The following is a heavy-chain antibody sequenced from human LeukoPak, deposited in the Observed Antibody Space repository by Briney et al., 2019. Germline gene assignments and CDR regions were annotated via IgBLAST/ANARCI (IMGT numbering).Heavy chain of an antibody. Sequence: GGSPRLSCVASGFTFSSYAINWVRQAPGKGLEWVSGTSGSGGRTYYADSVKGRFTISRENSKNTLYLQMNSLRAEDTAVYYCAKVRLYGDYPEIDYWGQGTLVAVSS. CDR2: TSGSGGRT. CDR3: AKVRLYGDYPEIDY. V-gene: IGHV3-23*01. CDR1: GFTFSSYA. J-gene: IGHJ4*02. D-gene: IGHD4-17*01.